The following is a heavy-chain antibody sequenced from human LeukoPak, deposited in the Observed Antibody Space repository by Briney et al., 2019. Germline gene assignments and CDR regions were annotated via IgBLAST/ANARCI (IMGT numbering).Heavy chain of an antibody. CDR1: GGSISSYY. J-gene: IGHJ5*02. V-gene: IGHV4-59*01. CDR3: ARAGVEAAAANAVWEAPDTNWFDP. CDR2: IYYSGST. Sequence: SETLSLTCTVSGGSISSYYWSWIRQPPGKGLEWIGYIYYSGSTNYNPSLKSRVTISVDTSKNQFSLKLSSVTAADTAVYYCARAGVEAAAANAVWEAPDTNWFDPWGQGTLVTVSS. D-gene: IGHD6-13*01.